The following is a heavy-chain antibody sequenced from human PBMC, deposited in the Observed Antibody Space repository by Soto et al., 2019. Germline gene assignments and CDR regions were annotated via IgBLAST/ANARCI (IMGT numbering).Heavy chain of an antibody. Sequence: ETLSLTCTVSGGSVSSVSYYWSWIRQSPGKGLEWIGEAHHSGRTNYNPSLKSRVTISVDKSKNHFSLKLSSVTAADTAVYYCARSEATGLDYWGQGTLVTVSS. D-gene: IGHD1-26*01. V-gene: IGHV4-39*07. CDR1: GGSVSSVSYY. CDR3: ARSEATGLDY. J-gene: IGHJ4*02. CDR2: AHHSGRT.